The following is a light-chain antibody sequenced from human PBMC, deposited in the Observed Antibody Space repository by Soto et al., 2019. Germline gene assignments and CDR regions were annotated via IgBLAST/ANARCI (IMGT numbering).Light chain of an antibody. CDR1: QNIRNL. J-gene: IGKJ4*01. Sequence: DIQLTQSPSTLSAAVGDSVTITCRASQNIRNLLAWYQQKPGKAPKPLIFDASTLKTGVPSRFGGSGSGAEFNFTITGLQPDDFATYYCQQHKSYPVTFGGGTKVDIK. CDR2: DAS. V-gene: IGKV1-5*01. CDR3: QQHKSYPVT.